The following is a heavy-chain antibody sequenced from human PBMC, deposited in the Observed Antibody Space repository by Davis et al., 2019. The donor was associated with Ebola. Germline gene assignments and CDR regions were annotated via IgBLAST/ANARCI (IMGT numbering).Heavy chain of an antibody. Sequence: GESLKISCAASGFTFSSYAMSWVRQAPGKGLEWVSAISGSGGSTYYADSVKGRFTISRDNSKNTLYLQMNSLRAEDTAVYYCAKGPYGAGTYWFDPWGQGTLVTVSS. D-gene: IGHD3-10*01. J-gene: IGHJ5*02. V-gene: IGHV3-23*01. CDR3: AKGPYGAGTYWFDP. CDR1: GFTFSSYA. CDR2: ISGSGGST.